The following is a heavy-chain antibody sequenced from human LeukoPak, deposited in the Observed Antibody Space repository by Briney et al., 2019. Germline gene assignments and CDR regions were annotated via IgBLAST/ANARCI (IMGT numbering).Heavy chain of an antibody. CDR3: SRFYDL. D-gene: IGHD2/OR15-2a*01. J-gene: IGHJ2*01. V-gene: IGHV3-49*04. Sequence: GGSLRLSCAVSGINFGDYAMSWVCQAPGKGLEWLGFIRSKTFGGAPDYAPSVKDRLVISRDDSNSIAYLHMNNLRAEDTAVYFCSRFYDLWGRGTLVTVSS. CDR1: GINFGDYA. CDR2: IRSKTFGGAP.